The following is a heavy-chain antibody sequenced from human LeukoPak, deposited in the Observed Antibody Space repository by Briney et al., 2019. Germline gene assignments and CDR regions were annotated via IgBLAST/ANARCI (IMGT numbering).Heavy chain of an antibody. CDR3: ARELCSGGDCYSNAFDI. D-gene: IGHD2-15*01. CDR1: GFTFSSYA. Sequence: GGSLRLSCAASGFTFSSYAMSWVRQAPGKGLEWVSAISGSGGSTYYADSVKGRFTISRDNSKNTLYLQMNSLRDEDTAVYYCARELCSGGDCYSNAFDIWGQGTMVTVSS. J-gene: IGHJ3*02. CDR2: ISGSGGST. V-gene: IGHV3-23*01.